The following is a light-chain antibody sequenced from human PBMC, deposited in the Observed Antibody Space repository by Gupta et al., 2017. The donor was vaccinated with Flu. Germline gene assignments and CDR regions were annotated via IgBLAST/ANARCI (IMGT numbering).Light chain of an antibody. J-gene: IGLJ3*02. Sequence: SVLPQPPSASGTPGPRVTIPCSGGSSNIGSNTVNWYQQLPGTAPKLLIYNNNRRPSGVPDRFSGSKSGTSASLAISGLQSEDEADYYCAAWDDNLNGPVFGGGTKLTVL. V-gene: IGLV1-44*01. CDR2: NNN. CDR1: SSNIGSNT. CDR3: AAWDDNLNGPV.